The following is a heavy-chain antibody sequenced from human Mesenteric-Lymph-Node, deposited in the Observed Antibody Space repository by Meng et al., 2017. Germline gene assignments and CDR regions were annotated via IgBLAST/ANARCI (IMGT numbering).Heavy chain of an antibody. D-gene: IGHD2-2*01. Sequence: EVQLVESGGGLVKPGRSLRLSCAASGFTFSSYSMNWVRQAPGKGLEWVSSISSSSSYIYYADSVKGRFTISRDNAKNSLYLQMNSLRAEDTALYYCARDPGGEAAIGLWGRGTLVTVSS. CDR2: ISSSSSYI. J-gene: IGHJ2*01. CDR3: ARDPGGEAAIGL. CDR1: GFTFSSYS. V-gene: IGHV3-21*01.